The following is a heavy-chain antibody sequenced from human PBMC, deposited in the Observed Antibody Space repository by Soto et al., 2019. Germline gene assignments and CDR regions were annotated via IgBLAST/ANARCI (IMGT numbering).Heavy chain of an antibody. CDR3: ARQLSLGTCFYFAMDV. CDR2: IRGDDDNDAT. D-gene: IGHD3-16*01. J-gene: IGHJ6*02. CDR1: GFTFSEAT. Sequence: EERLVESGGGLFQPGGSLELSCVASGFTFSEATIYWVRQASGKGLEWVGRIRGDDDNDATSYVESVKGRFTISRDDATFTASLQMSSLKSEDTAVYECARQLSLGTCFYFAMDVWGQGASVT. V-gene: IGHV3-73*02.